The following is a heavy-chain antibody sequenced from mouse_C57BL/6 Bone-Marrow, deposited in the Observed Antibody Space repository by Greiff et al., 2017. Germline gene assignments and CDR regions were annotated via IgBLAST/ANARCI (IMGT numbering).Heavy chain of an antibody. CDR3: TRTMVKIYAMYD. CDR2: ISSGGSYT. Sequence: EVQLVESGGDLVKPGGSLKLSCAASGFTFSSYGMSWVRQTPDKRLEWVATISSGGSYTYYPDSVKGRFTISRDNAKNTLYVQLSSLKSEDTAMYYCTRTMVKIYAMYDLGQGTSVTVSS. V-gene: IGHV5-6*01. CDR1: GFTFSSYG. D-gene: IGHD2-3*01. J-gene: IGHJ4*01.